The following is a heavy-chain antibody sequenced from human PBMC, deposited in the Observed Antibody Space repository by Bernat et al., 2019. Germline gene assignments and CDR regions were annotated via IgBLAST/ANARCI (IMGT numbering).Heavy chain of an antibody. CDR2: IWYDSSNS. CDR1: GFTFSNYG. V-gene: IGHV3-33*01. J-gene: IGHJ4*02. CDR3: ARDGWSSMAAACTGADY. Sequence: QVQLVESGGGVVQPGTSLRLSCVASGFTFSNYGMHWVRQAPGKGLEWGAVIWYDSSNSYYADSVRGRFTISKANTKNTLFLQMNSLRTEDTGVYYCARDGWSSMAAACTGADYCGQGTLVSVSS. D-gene: IGHD6-25*01.